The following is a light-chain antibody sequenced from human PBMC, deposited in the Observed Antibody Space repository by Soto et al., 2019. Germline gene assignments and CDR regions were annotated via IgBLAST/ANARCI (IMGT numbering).Light chain of an antibody. V-gene: IGKV3-15*01. CDR1: QLFSSN. J-gene: IGKJ5*01. Sequence: EVVMTQSPSTLSVSPVESFTLSFMASQLFSSNLAWYQRRPGQAPRLLIYGSSTRATGVPPRFSGSASGTEFTLTISSLQSEDFGVYYCQQYNDWPRTFGQGTRLEI. CDR2: GSS. CDR3: QQYNDWPRT.